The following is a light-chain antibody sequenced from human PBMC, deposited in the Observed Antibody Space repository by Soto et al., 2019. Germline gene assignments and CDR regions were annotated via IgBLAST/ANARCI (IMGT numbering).Light chain of an antibody. CDR3: QVWDTSSDHVV. CDR2: YDN. Sequence: SYELTQPPSVSVAPGKTARITCGGNNIGSKSVHWYQQKPGQAPVLVIYYDNTRPSGIPERISGSNSGNTATLTFSRVEAGDEADYYCQVWDTSSDHVVFGGGPKLTVL. V-gene: IGLV3-21*04. J-gene: IGLJ2*01. CDR1: NIGSKS.